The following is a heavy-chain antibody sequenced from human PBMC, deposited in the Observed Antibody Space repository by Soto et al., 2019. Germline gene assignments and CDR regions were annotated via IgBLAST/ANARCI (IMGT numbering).Heavy chain of an antibody. V-gene: IGHV4-59*01. CDR1: GGSISSYY. CDR2: IYYSGST. CDR3: ARDTSYYDSSGYLDY. J-gene: IGHJ4*02. D-gene: IGHD3-22*01. Sequence: KTSETLSLTCTVSGGSISSYYWSWIRQPPGKGLEWIGYIYYSGSTNYNPSLKSRVTISVDTSKNQFSLKLSSVTAADTAVYYCARDTSYYDSSGYLDYWGQGTLVTVSS.